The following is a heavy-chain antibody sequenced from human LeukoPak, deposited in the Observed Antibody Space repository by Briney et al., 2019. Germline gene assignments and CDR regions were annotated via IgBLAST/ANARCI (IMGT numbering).Heavy chain of an antibody. D-gene: IGHD3-10*01. CDR2: IYHSGST. V-gene: IGHV4-4*02. Sequence: SGTLSLTCAVSGGSISSSNWWSWVRQPPGKGLEWIGEIYHSGSTNYNPSLKSRVTISVDKSKNQFSLKLSSVTAADTAVYYCARDHPMVRGALDYYYYGMDVWGQGTTVTVSS. CDR3: ARDHPMVRGALDYYYYGMDV. J-gene: IGHJ6*02. CDR1: GGSISSSNW.